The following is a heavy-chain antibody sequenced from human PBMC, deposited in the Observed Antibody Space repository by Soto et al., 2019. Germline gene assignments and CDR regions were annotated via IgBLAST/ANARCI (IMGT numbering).Heavy chain of an antibody. Sequence: GGSLSLSCAASGFPFSSYGMHWVRQAPGKGLEWVAVISYDGSNKYYADSVKGRFTISRDNSKNTLYLQMNSLRAEDTAVYYCAKDSVTIFGALGAFDIWGQGTMVTVSS. CDR3: AKDSVTIFGALGAFDI. D-gene: IGHD3-3*01. CDR2: ISYDGSNK. J-gene: IGHJ3*02. V-gene: IGHV3-30*18. CDR1: GFPFSSYG.